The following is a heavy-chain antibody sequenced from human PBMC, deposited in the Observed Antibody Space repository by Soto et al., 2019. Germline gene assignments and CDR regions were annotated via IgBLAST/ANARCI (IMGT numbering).Heavy chain of an antibody. V-gene: IGHV3-11*01. CDR2: ISSSGSTI. J-gene: IGHJ5*02. Sequence: QVQLVESGGGLVKPGGSLRLSCAASGFSFSDYYMSWIRQAPGKGLEWVSYISSSGSTIYYADSVKGRFTISRDNAKNSLYLQMNSLRAEDTAVYYCARDYPHNSYALNWFDPWGQGTLVTVSS. D-gene: IGHD5-18*01. CDR3: ARDYPHNSYALNWFDP. CDR1: GFSFSDYY.